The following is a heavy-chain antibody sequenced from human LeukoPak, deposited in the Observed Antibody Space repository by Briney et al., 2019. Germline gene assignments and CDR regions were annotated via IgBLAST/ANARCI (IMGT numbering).Heavy chain of an antibody. J-gene: IGHJ4*02. D-gene: IGHD6-6*01. Sequence: SETLSLTCTVSGGSISSYYWSWIRQPPGKGLEWIGYIYYSGSTNYNPSLKSRVTISVDTSKNQFSLKLSSVTAADTAVYYCARVRGSSIAARRVFDYWGQGTLVTVSS. CDR1: GGSISSYY. CDR2: IYYSGST. CDR3: ARVRGSSIAARRVFDY. V-gene: IGHV4-59*01.